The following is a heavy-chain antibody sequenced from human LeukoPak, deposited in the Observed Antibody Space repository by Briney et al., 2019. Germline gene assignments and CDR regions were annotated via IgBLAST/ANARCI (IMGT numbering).Heavy chain of an antibody. V-gene: IGHV4-39*07. CDR1: GGSNSSSSYY. D-gene: IGHD3-22*01. CDR2: IYYSGST. J-gene: IGHJ3*02. CDR3: AREGYYDSSGNYAFDI. Sequence: SETLSLTCTVSGGSNSSSSYYWGWIRQPPGKGLEGIGSIYYSGSTYYNPALKNRVSISVDTSKNQFSLKLSSVTAADTAVYYCAREGYYDSSGNYAFDIWGQGKMVTVSS.